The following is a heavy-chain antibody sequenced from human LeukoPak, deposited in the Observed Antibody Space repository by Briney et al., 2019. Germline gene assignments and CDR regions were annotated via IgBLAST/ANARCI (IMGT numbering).Heavy chain of an antibody. CDR3: ARDRDCSGGSCYSPDYGMDV. Sequence: ASVKVSCKASGGTFSSYAISWVRQAPGQGLEWMGGIIPIFGTANYAQKFQGRVTITADEPTSTAYMELSSLRSEDTAVYYCARDRDCSGGSCYSPDYGMDVWGKGTTVTVSS. D-gene: IGHD2-15*01. CDR1: GGTFSSYA. J-gene: IGHJ6*04. CDR2: IIPIFGTA. V-gene: IGHV1-69*13.